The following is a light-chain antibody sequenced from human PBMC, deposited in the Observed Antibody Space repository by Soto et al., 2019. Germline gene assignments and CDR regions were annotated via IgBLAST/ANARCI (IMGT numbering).Light chain of an antibody. CDR3: QQYNNWPRT. Sequence: GTTQYHATLSVSPGEGVTLSCRASQSVSSNLAWYQQKPGQAPRLLIYGASNRATGIPDRFSGSGSGTEFTLTISSLQSEDFAVYYCQQYNNWPRTFGQGTKVDIK. V-gene: IGKV3D-15*01. CDR2: GAS. J-gene: IGKJ1*01. CDR1: QSVSSN.